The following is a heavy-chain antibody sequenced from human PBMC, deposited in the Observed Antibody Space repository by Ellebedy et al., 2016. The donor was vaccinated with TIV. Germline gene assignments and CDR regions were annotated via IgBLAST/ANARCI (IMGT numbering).Heavy chain of an antibody. CDR2: MNPNSGNT. CDR3: ARGVKGEGVWRGIQDILTGYYSDYFDY. Sequence: AASVKVSCKASGYTFTSYDINWVRQATGQGLEWMGWMNPNSGNTGYAQNFQGRFTMTRNTSISTAYMELSSLRSEDPAVYYCARGVKGEGVWRGIQDILTGYYSDYFDYWGQGTLVTVSS. J-gene: IGHJ4*02. D-gene: IGHD3-9*01. V-gene: IGHV1-8*01. CDR1: GYTFTSYD.